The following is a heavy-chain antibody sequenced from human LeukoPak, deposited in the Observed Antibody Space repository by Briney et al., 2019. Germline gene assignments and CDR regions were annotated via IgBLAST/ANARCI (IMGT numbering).Heavy chain of an antibody. CDR1: GFTFSSYA. V-gene: IGHV3-23*01. CDR2: ISGSGGST. J-gene: IGHJ4*02. Sequence: GGSLRLSCAASGFTFSSYAMSWVRQAPGKGLEWVSAISGSGGSTYYADSVKGRFTISRDNSKNTLYLQMNSLRAEDTAVYYCAKDSPDYYGSGSYYYFDYWGQGTLVTVSS. D-gene: IGHD3-10*01. CDR3: AKDSPDYYGSGSYYYFDY.